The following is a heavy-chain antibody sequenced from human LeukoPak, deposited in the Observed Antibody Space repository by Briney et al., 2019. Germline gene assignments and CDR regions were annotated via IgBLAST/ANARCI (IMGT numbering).Heavy chain of an antibody. J-gene: IGHJ6*02. Sequence: GGSLRLSCAASGFTFSSYAMHWVRQAPGKGLEWVAVISYDGSNKYYADSVKGRFTISRDNSKNTLYLQMNSLRAEDTAVYYCARDKVGATRPWYYYYGMDVWGQGTTVTVSS. CDR2: ISYDGSNK. V-gene: IGHV3-30-3*01. CDR3: ARDKVGATRPWYYYYGMDV. D-gene: IGHD1-26*01. CDR1: GFTFSSYA.